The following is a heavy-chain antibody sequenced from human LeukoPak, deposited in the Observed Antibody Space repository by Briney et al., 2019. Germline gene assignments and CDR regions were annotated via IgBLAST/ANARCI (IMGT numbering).Heavy chain of an antibody. J-gene: IGHJ6*02. CDR3: AKSFYGGGTYGMDV. CDR1: GFTFSSYG. Sequence: GGSLRLSCAASGFTFSSYGMHWARQAPGKGLEWVAVISYDGSNKYYADSVKGRFTISRDNSKNTLYLQMNSLRAEDTAVYYCAKSFYGGGTYGMDVWGQGTTVTVSS. V-gene: IGHV3-30*18. CDR2: ISYDGSNK. D-gene: IGHD4-23*01.